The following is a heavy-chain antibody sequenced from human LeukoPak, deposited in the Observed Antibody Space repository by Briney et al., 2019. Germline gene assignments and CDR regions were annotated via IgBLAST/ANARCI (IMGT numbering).Heavy chain of an antibody. D-gene: IGHD3-16*01. J-gene: IGHJ5*02. V-gene: IGHV4-39*01. CDR1: GGSISSSSYY. Sequence: ETLSLTCTVSGGSISSSSYYWGWIRQPPGKGLEWIGSIYYSGSTYYNPSLKSRVTISVDTSKNQFSLKLSSVTAADTAVYYCARPLEGGWFDPWGQGTLVTVSS. CDR2: IYYSGST. CDR3: ARPLEGGWFDP.